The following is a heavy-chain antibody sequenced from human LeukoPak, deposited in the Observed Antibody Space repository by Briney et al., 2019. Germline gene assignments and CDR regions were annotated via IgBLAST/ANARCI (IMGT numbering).Heavy chain of an antibody. CDR2: MTWDAGTT. Sequence: GGSLRLSCAASGFTFDDYTMHWVRQPPGKGLEWVSLMTWDAGTTYYADSVKGRFTISRDNSKNSPYLQMNSLRSEDTALYYCAKGGQTAARDMDVWGKGTTVTVPS. CDR3: AKGGQTAARDMDV. V-gene: IGHV3-43*01. CDR1: GFTFDDYT. D-gene: IGHD2-2*01. J-gene: IGHJ6*03.